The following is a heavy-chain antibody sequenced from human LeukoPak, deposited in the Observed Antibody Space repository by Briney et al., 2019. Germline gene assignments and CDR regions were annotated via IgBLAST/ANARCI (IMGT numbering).Heavy chain of an antibody. V-gene: IGHV3-21*01. CDR2: ITSSSAYT. Sequence: GGSLRLSCAASGFTFSTYNMNWVRQTPGKGLEWVSSITSSSAYTFYADSVRGRFTISRDNAKSSLYLQMNSLRADDTAIYHCARDPYNGNYGDSYYYYMDVWGKGTTVTISS. J-gene: IGHJ6*03. D-gene: IGHD1-26*01. CDR3: ARDPYNGNYGDSYYYYMDV. CDR1: GFTFSTYN.